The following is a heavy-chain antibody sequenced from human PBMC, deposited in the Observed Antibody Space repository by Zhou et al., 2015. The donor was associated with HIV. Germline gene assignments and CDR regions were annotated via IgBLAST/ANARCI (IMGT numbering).Heavy chain of an antibody. CDR3: ALGTLVVVAAKYWYFDL. V-gene: IGHV1-69*12. D-gene: IGHD2-15*01. Sequence: QVQLVQSGAEVKKPGSSVKVSCKASGGTFSSYAISWVRQAPGQGLEWMGGIIPIFGTANYAQKFQGRVTITADESTSTAYMELSSLRSEDTAVYYCALGTLVVVAAKYWYFDLWGRGTLVTVSS. CDR2: IIPIFGTA. CDR1: GGTFSSYA. J-gene: IGHJ2*01.